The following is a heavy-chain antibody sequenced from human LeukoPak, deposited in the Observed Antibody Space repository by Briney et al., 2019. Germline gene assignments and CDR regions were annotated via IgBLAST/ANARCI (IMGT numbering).Heavy chain of an antibody. J-gene: IGHJ1*01. V-gene: IGHV3-23*01. CDR2: ISSTGGDS. CDR3: ATRGTAAAATGPQH. Sequence: GGSLRLSCAASGFTFSSHAMSWVRQAPGKGLEWVSAISSTGGDSFYSDSVKGRFTISRDNSKNTLYLQMNSLRAEDTAVYYCATRGTAAAATGPQHWGQGTLVTVSS. D-gene: IGHD6-13*01. CDR1: GFTFSSHA.